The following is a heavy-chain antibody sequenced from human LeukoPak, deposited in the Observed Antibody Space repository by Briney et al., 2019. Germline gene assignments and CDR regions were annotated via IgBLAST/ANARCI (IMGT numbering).Heavy chain of an antibody. V-gene: IGHV4-59*01. Sequence: SETLSLTCTVSGGSINSYYWSRIRQPPGKGLEWIGYIYYSGSTSYNPSLNSRVTISRDTSKNQFSLNLRSVTAADTAVYYCTSGGMVSGDFWGHGTLVTVSS. CDR1: GGSINSYY. CDR2: IYYSGST. D-gene: IGHD2-8*01. CDR3: TSGGMVSGDF. J-gene: IGHJ4*01.